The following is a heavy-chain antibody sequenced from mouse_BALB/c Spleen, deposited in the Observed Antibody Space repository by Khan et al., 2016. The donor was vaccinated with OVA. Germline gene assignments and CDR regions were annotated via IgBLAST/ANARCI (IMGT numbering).Heavy chain of an antibody. J-gene: IGHJ2*01. CDR2: ISYSGST. D-gene: IGHD2-3*01. CDR1: GYSITSDYA. CDR3: ARSEGLDGYYNY. Sequence: EVQLQQSGPGLVKPSQSLSLTCTVTGYSITSDYAWNWIRQFPGNKLEWMGYISYSGSTSYNPSLKSRISITRDTSKNQFFLQLTSVTTEDTATYDCARSEGLDGYYNYWGQGTTLTVAS. V-gene: IGHV3-2*02.